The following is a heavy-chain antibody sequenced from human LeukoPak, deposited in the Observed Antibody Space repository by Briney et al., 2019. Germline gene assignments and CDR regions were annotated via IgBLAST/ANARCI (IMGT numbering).Heavy chain of an antibody. D-gene: IGHD6-13*01. Sequence: SETLSLPCTVSGGSINNYYWSCIRGPPRKGLEWIGYIYDSGSTDYNPSLKSGATISVDTSKNQISLKLSSVTAADTAVYYCARETATAYDAFDIWGQGTMVIVSS. CDR3: ARETATAYDAFDI. CDR1: GGSINNYY. CDR2: IYDSGST. V-gene: IGHV4-59*13. J-gene: IGHJ3*02.